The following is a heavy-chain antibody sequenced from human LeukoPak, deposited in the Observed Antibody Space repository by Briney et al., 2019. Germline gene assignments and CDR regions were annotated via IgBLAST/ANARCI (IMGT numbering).Heavy chain of an antibody. CDR1: EGTFSSYA. CDR3: ARHPTVTTQFDY. V-gene: IGHV1-69*01. Sequence: ASVKVSCKASEGTFSSYAISWVRQAPGQGLEWMGGIIPIFGTANYAQKFQGRVTITADESTSTAYMELSSLRSEDTAVYYCARHPTVTTQFDYWGQGTLVTVSS. J-gene: IGHJ4*02. CDR2: IIPIFGTA. D-gene: IGHD4-17*01.